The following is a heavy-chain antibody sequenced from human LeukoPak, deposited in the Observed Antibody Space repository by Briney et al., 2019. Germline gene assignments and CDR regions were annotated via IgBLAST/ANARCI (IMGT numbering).Heavy chain of an antibody. CDR2: ISGSGGST. J-gene: IGHJ4*02. V-gene: IGHV3-23*01. D-gene: IGHD6-19*01. CDR3: AKVPQLSSGWYSYYFDC. CDR1: GFTFSSYA. Sequence: GGSLRLSCAASGFTFSSYAMSWVRQAPGEGLEWVSAISGSGGSTYYADSVKGRFTISRDNSKNTLYLQMNSLRAEDTAVYYCAKVPQLSSGWYSYYFDCWGQGTLVTVSS.